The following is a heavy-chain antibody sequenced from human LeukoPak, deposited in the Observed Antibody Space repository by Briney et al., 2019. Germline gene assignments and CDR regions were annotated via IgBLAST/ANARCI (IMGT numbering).Heavy chain of an antibody. V-gene: IGHV3-7*01. CDR3: ARAPLANYYYYYYMDV. D-gene: IGHD3-3*02. CDR1: GFTFSSYW. J-gene: IGHJ6*03. Sequence: GGSLRLSCAASGFTFSSYWMSWVSQAPGKGLEWVANIKQDGSEKYYVDSVKGRFTISRDNAKNSLYLQMNSLRAEDTAVYYCARAPLANYYYYYYMDVWGKGTTVTVSS. CDR2: IKQDGSEK.